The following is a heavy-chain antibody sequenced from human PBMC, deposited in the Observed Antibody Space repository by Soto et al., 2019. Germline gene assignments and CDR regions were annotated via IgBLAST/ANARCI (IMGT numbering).Heavy chain of an antibody. CDR1: GGSISSYY. J-gene: IGHJ4*02. D-gene: IGHD3-3*01. CDR2: IYYSGST. V-gene: IGHV4-59*01. CDR3: ARVGFWSGYYTGIHFDY. Sequence: QVQLQESGPGLVKPSETLSLTCTVSGGSISSYYWSWIRQPPGKGLEWIGYIYYSGSTNYNPSLKSRVTISVDTSKNQFSLKLSSVTAADTAVYYCARVGFWSGYYTGIHFDYWGQGTLVTVSS.